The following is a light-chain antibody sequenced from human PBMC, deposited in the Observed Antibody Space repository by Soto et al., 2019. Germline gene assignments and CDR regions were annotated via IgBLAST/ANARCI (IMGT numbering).Light chain of an antibody. CDR3: AAWDDNVYV. Sequence: QSVLTQPASVSGSPGQSITISCTGTSSNIGRNPVNWYQKFPGTAPKLLISLNTQRPSGVPDRFSGSKSGTSASLAISGLRSEDEADYYSAAWDDNVYVFGTGTKVTVL. CDR1: SSNIGRNP. J-gene: IGLJ1*01. V-gene: IGLV1-44*01. CDR2: LNT.